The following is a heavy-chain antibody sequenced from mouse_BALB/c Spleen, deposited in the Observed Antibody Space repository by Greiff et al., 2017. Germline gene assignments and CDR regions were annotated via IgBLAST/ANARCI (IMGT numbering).Heavy chain of an antibody. CDR2: ILPGSGST. V-gene: IGHV1-9*01. J-gene: IGHJ3*01. CDR3: ARGLITTVGGAY. CDR1: GYTFSSYW. Sequence: VQLQQSGAELMKPGASVKISCKATGYTFSSYWIEWVKQRPGHGLEWIGEILPGSGSTNYNEKFKGKATFTADTSSNTAYMQLSSLTSEDSAVYYCARGLITTVGGAYWGQGTLVTVSA. D-gene: IGHD1-1*01.